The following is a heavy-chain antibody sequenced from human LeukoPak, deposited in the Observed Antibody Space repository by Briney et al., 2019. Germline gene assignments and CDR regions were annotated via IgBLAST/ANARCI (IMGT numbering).Heavy chain of an antibody. CDR3: ARELYCSSTSCPSQH. CDR1: GGSISSYY. CDR2: IYTSGST. J-gene: IGHJ1*01. D-gene: IGHD2-2*01. Sequence: PSETLSLTCTVSGGSISSYYWSWIRQPAGKELEWIGRIYTSGSTNYNPSLKSRVTMSVDTSKNQFSLKLSSVTAADTAVYYCARELYCSSTSCPSQHWGQGTLVTVSS. V-gene: IGHV4-4*07.